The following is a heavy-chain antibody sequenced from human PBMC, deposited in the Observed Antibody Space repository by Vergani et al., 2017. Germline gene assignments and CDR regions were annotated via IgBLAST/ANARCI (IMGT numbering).Heavy chain of an antibody. CDR1: GGSISSYY. CDR2: IYYSGST. CDR3: ARAHSSSWYLLDY. Sequence: QVQLQESGPGLVKPSQTLSLTCTVSGGSISSYYWSWIRQPPGKGLEWIGYIYYSGSTNYNPSLKSRVTISVDTSKNQFSLKLSSVTAADTAVYYRARAHSSSWYLLDYWGQGTLVTVSS. D-gene: IGHD6-13*01. V-gene: IGHV4-59*01. J-gene: IGHJ4*02.